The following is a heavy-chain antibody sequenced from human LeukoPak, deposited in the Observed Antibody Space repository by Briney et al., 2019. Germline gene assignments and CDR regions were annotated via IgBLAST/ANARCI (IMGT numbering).Heavy chain of an antibody. V-gene: IGHV1-2*02. CDR3: ARSLNGDYLNDY. Sequence: GASVKVSCKASGYTFTGYYMHWVRQAPGQGLEWMGLINPNSGGTNYAQKFQGRVTMTRDTSISTAYMELSRLRSDDTAVYYCARSLNGDYLNDYWGQGTLVTVSS. D-gene: IGHD4-17*01. J-gene: IGHJ4*02. CDR1: GYTFTGYY. CDR2: INPNSGGT.